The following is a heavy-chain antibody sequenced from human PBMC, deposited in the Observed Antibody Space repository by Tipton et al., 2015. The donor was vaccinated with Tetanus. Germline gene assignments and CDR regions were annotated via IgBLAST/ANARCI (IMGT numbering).Heavy chain of an antibody. Sequence: TLSLTCSVSGDSISSNTNYWAWIRQPPGKGLEWIGSIYYTESRYYNPSLKSRVTISVDTSKKQLSLSLSSVTAADTAVYYCAKGGATSLHDYWGQGTLVTVSS. J-gene: IGHJ4*02. D-gene: IGHD1-26*01. CDR2: IYYTESR. CDR1: GDSISSNTNY. CDR3: AKGGATSLHDY. V-gene: IGHV4-39*01.